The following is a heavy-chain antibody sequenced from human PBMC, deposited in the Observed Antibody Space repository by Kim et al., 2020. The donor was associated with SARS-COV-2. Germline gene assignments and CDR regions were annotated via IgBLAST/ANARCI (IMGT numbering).Heavy chain of an antibody. J-gene: IGHJ4*02. CDR3: ARVKLWDKNFFDY. Sequence: GGSLRLSCAASGFTFINYALSWVRQVPGKGLEWVSLITGIGDTTYYADSVKCRFTISSDSSKNTLYLQMNGLRAEDTAVYYCARVKLWDKNFFDYWGQGTLVTVSS. D-gene: IGHD5-18*01. CDR2: ITGIGDTT. V-gene: IGHV3-23*01. CDR1: GFTFINYA.